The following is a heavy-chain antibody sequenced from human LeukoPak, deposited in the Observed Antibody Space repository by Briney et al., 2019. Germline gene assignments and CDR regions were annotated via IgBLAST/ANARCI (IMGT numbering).Heavy chain of an antibody. J-gene: IGHJ4*02. CDR2: IYYSGST. CDR3: AREYSGFDY. D-gene: IGHD5-12*01. V-gene: IGHV4-61*08. Sequence: PSETLSLTCTVSGDPISSHSDYKWTWIRQPPGKGLEWIGYIYYSGSTNYNPSLKSRVTISVDTSKNQFSLKLTSVTAADTAVYFCAREYSGFDYWGQGTLVTVPS. CDR1: GDPISSHSDY.